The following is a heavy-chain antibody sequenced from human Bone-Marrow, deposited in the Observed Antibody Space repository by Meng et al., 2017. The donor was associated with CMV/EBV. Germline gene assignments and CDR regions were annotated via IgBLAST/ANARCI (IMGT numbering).Heavy chain of an antibody. V-gene: IGHV3-74*01. CDR1: GFSLSSSW. Sequence: LYCVASGFSLSSSWMHWVRQAPGKGLVWVSHIAQDGSLADYADSVKGRFTISRDNAKNTLFLQMSSLRADDTAVYYCVRQYYGSGSSWGQGTLVTVSS. CDR3: VRQYYGSGSS. D-gene: IGHD3-10*01. CDR2: IAQDGSLA. J-gene: IGHJ5*02.